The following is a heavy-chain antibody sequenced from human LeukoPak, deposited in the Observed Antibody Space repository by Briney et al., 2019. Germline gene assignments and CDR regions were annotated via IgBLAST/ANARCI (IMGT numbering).Heavy chain of an antibody. V-gene: IGHV4-30-4*08. J-gene: IGHJ5*02. CDR1: GGTINNRDYY. D-gene: IGHD6-19*01. Sequence: SQTLSLTCTVSGGTINNRDYYWGWIPQPPGKGRVWIGYIYYSGSTYYNPSLKSRVTISVDTSKNHFSLKLSSVTAADTAVYYCARAWGSGWSRRPFDPWGQGTLATVSS. CDR2: IYYSGST. CDR3: ARAWGSGWSRRPFDP.